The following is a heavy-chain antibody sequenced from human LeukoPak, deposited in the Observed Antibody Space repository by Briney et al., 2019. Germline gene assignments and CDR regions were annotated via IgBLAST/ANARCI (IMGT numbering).Heavy chain of an antibody. CDR2: ISGSGGST. J-gene: IGHJ6*04. V-gene: IGHV3-23*01. Sequence: PGGSLRLSCAASGFTFSSYGMSWVRQAPGKGLEWVSAISGSGGSTYYADSVKGRFTISRDNAKNSLYLQMNSLRAEDTAVYYCAELGITMIGGVWGKGTTVTITS. D-gene: IGHD3-10*02. CDR1: GFTFSSYG. CDR3: AELGITMIGGV.